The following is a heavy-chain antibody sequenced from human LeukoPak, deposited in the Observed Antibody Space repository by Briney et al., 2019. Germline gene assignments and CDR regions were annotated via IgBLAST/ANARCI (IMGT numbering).Heavy chain of an antibody. CDR2: ISYDGIHK. CDR3: AKDLYGDYGERTGTFGFDI. J-gene: IGHJ3*02. CDR1: GFTFSSYA. Sequence: PGGSLRLSRAVSGFTFSSYAMEWDRQAPGRGLEWVAIISYDGIHKFYADSAKGRFTISRDNSKNTLHLQMNSLRDEDTAVYYCAKDLYGDYGERTGTFGFDIWGQGTMVTVSS. D-gene: IGHD4-17*01. V-gene: IGHV3-30-3*01.